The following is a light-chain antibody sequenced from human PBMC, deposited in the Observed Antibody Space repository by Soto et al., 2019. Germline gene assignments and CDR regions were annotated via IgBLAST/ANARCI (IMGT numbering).Light chain of an antibody. CDR2: LEGSGSY. Sequence: QSVLTQSSSASASLGSSVKLTCTLSSEHSKYIITWHQQQPGKAPRYLMMLEGSGSYNKGSGVPDRFSGSSYGAGRYLTISNLQSEDEADYACETWDGNTVVFGGGTKVTVL. J-gene: IGLJ2*01. V-gene: IGLV4-60*03. CDR1: SEHSKYI. CDR3: ETWDGNTVV.